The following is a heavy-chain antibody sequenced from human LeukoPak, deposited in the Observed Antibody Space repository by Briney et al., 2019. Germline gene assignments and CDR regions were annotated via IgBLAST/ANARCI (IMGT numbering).Heavy chain of an antibody. CDR3: ARDHRGCFDY. D-gene: IGHD6-19*01. V-gene: IGHV3-48*03. CDR1: GFTFSSYE. J-gene: IGHJ4*02. Sequence: PGGSLRLSCAASGFTFSSYEMNWVRQAPGKGLEWLSYISSGGSTIYYADSVKGRFTISRDNAKNTLYLQMNSLRAEDTAVYYCARDHRGCFDYWGQGTLVTVSS. CDR2: ISSGGSTI.